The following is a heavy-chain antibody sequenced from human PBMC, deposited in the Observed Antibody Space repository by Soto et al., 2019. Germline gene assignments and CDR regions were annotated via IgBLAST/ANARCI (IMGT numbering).Heavy chain of an antibody. V-gene: IGHV4-31*03. D-gene: IGHD6-6*01. CDR3: ARTARIAARPGSSYYYYGMDV. CDR2: IYYSGST. CDR1: GGSISSGGYY. J-gene: IGHJ6*02. Sequence: SETLSLTCTVSGGSISSGGYYWSWIRQHPGKGLEWIWYIYYSGSTYYNPSLKSRVTISVDTSKNQFSLKLSSVTAADTAVYYCARTARIAARPGSSYYYYGMDVWGQGTTVTVSS.